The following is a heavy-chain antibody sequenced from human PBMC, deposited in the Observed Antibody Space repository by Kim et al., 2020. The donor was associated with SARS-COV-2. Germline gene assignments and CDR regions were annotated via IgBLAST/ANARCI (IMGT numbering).Heavy chain of an antibody. J-gene: IGHJ6*02. CDR2: IIPIFGTA. Sequence: SVKVSCKASGGTFSSYAISWVRQAPGQGLEWMGGIIPIFGTANYAQKFQGRVTITADESTSTAYMELSSLRSEDTAVYYCARAYDSGNYYYYGMDVWGQGTTVTVSS. CDR1: GGTFSSYA. D-gene: IGHD3-22*01. V-gene: IGHV1-69*01. CDR3: ARAYDSGNYYYYGMDV.